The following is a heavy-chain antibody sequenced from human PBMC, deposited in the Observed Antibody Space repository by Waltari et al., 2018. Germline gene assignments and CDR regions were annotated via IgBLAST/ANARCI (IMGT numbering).Heavy chain of an antibody. CDR3: ARDRDMAFDY. J-gene: IGHJ4*02. D-gene: IGHD2-15*01. CDR2: IKQDGSEK. CDR1: GFTFSSYG. V-gene: IGHV3-7*01. Sequence: EVQLVESGGGLVQPGGSLRLSCAASGFTFSSYGMSWVRQGPGKGLEWVANIKQDGSEKYYVDSVKGRFTISRDNAKNSLYLQMNSLRAEDTAVYYCARDRDMAFDYWGQGTLVTVSS.